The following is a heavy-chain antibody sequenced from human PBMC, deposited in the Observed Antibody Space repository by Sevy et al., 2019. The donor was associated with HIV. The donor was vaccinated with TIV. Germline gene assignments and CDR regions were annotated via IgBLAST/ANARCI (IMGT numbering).Heavy chain of an antibody. J-gene: IGHJ5*02. D-gene: IGHD3-3*01. V-gene: IGHV4-59*01. CDR3: ARAIPGYYDFWSSYPNWFDP. Sequence: SETLSPTCTVSGGSISSYYWSWIRQPPGKGLEWIGYIYYSGSTNYNPSLKSRVTISVDTSKNQFSLKLSSVTAADTAVYYCARAIPGYYDFWSSYPNWFDPWGQGTLVTVSS. CDR1: GGSISSYY. CDR2: IYYSGST.